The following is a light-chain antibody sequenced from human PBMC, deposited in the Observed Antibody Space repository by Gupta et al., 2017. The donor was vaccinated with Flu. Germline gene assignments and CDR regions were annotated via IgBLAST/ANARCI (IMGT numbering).Light chain of an antibody. V-gene: IGKV3-11*01. CDR2: DEA. J-gene: IGKJ4*01. CDR1: QSVSSH. CDR3: QQRNSF. Sequence: TQSPPTRSLSPGERAPRSCRESQSVSSHLARDQQKPGQDPRLLNYDEATRATGNRDRVSGSLYGTDFTCTFRSLAPEDFAGEHWQQRNSFFGGGTKVDIK.